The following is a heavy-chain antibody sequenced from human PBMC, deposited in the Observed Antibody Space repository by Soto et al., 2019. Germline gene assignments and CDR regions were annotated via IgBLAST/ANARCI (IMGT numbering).Heavy chain of an antibody. J-gene: IGHJ6*03. V-gene: IGHV1-69*08. Sequence: GASVKVSCKASGNTFSSYSISWVRQAPGQGLEWMGRIIPMVGTPNYAQKFQGRVTFSADKSTSTAYMVLNSLISDDTAVYYCATDGGSTSSSAYNYFMDVWGKGTPVMSP. CDR2: IIPMVGTP. CDR3: ATDGGSTSSSAYNYFMDV. CDR1: GNTFSSYS. D-gene: IGHD3-16*01.